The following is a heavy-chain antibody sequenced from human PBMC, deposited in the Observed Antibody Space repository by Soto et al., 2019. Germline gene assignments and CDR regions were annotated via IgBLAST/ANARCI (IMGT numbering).Heavy chain of an antibody. CDR2: IYHSGST. CDR1: GGSISSGGYS. V-gene: IGHV4-30-2*01. D-gene: IGHD3-10*01. Sequence: QLQLQESGSGLVKPSQTLSLTCAVSGGSISSGGYSWSWIRQPPGKGLEWIGYIYHSGSTYYNPSLKSRVTISVDMSKNQFSLKLSSVTAADTAVYYCARDYYGSGSYYSYFDYWGQGTLVTVSS. J-gene: IGHJ4*02. CDR3: ARDYYGSGSYYSYFDY.